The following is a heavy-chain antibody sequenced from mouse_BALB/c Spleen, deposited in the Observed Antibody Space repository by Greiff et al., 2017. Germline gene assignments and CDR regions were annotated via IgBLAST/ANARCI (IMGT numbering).Heavy chain of an antibody. Sequence: VQLQQSGAELVRPGTSVKVSCKASGYAFTNYLIEWVKQRPGQGLEWIGVINPGSGGTNYNEKFKGKATLTADKSSSTAYMQLSSLTSDDSAVYCCARKLYGYDGAWFAYWGQGTLVTVSA. V-gene: IGHV1-54*01. J-gene: IGHJ3*01. CDR3: ARKLYGYDGAWFAY. D-gene: IGHD2-2*01. CDR1: GYAFTNYL. CDR2: INPGSGGT.